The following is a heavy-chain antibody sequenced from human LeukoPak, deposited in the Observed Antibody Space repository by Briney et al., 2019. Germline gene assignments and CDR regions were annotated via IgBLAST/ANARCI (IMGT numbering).Heavy chain of an antibody. CDR3: ASRKLGNDY. J-gene: IGHJ4*02. V-gene: IGHV4-59*11. CDR2: IYYSGST. Sequence: SETLSLTCTVSGGSISSHYWSWIRQPPGKGLEWIGYIYYSGSTNYNPSLKSRVTISADTSKNQFSLNLSSVTAADTAVYYCASRKLGNDYWGQGTLVTVSS. CDR1: GGSISSHY. D-gene: IGHD7-27*01.